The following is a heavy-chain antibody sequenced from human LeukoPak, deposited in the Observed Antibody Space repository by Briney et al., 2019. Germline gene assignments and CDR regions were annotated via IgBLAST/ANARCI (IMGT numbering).Heavy chain of an antibody. V-gene: IGHV3-15*01. D-gene: IGHD2-21*02. Sequence: GGSLRLSCAASGFIFSNAWMSWVRRAPGKGLEWVARIKRNTDSGTTDYAAPVNGRFTISRDDSENTVYLQMNSLKIEDTAVYYCSGHMTSADYWGQGTLVTVSS. CDR3: SGHMTSADY. J-gene: IGHJ4*02. CDR2: IKRNTDSGTT. CDR1: GFIFSNAW.